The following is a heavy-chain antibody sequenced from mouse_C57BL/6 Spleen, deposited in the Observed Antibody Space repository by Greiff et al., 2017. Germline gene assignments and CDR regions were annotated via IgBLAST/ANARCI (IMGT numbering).Heavy chain of an antibody. CDR1: GFSLTSYA. D-gene: IGHD2-3*01. CDR3: ARNEARYDGFSAWFAY. J-gene: IGHJ3*01. V-gene: IGHV2-9-1*01. Sequence: VMLVESGPGLVAPSQSLSITCTVSGFSLTSYAISWVRQPPGKGLEWLGVIWTGGGTNYNSALKSRLSISKDNSKSQVFLKMNSLQTDDTARYXCARNEARYDGFSAWFAYWGQGTLVTVSA. CDR2: IWTGGGT.